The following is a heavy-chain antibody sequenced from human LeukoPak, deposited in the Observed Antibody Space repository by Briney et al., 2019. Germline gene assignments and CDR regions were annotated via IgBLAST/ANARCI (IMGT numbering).Heavy chain of an antibody. V-gene: IGHV4-34*01. Sequence: SETLSLTCAVYGGSFSGYYWSWIRQPPGRGLEWIGEINHSGSTNYNPSLKSRVTISVDTSKNQFSLKLSSVTAADTAVYYCARFITGTTSRYFDLWGRGTLVTVSS. CDR3: ARFITGTTSRYFDL. J-gene: IGHJ2*01. CDR2: INHSGST. CDR1: GGSFSGYY. D-gene: IGHD1-20*01.